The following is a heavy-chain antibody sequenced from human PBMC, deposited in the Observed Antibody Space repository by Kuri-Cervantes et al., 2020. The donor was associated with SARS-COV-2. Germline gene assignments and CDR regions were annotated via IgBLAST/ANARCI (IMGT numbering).Heavy chain of an antibody. V-gene: IGHV4-30-4*08. CDR1: GFSLNTSGMC. Sequence: LVKPTQTLTLTCTFSGFSLNTSGMCVSWIRQPPGKGLEWIGYIYYDGSTYYNPSLKSRLTISVDTSKNQFSLKLSSVTAADTAVYYCARLDILVVPAAIYYWGQGILVTVSS. D-gene: IGHD2-2*02. CDR3: ARLDILVVPAAIYY. CDR2: IYYDGST. J-gene: IGHJ4*02.